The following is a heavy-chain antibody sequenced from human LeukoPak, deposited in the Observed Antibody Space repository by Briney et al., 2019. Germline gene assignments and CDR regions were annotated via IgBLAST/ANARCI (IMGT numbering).Heavy chain of an antibody. Sequence: PSETLSLTCTVSGGSISSYYWSWIRQSPGKGLEWIGYIFYSGNTNYNPSLKSRVTISVDTSKNQFSLKLSSVTAADTAVYYCARLGVRGVIIDYWGQGTLVTVSS. CDR1: GGSISSYY. V-gene: IGHV4-59*08. CDR3: ARLGVRGVIIDY. CDR2: IFYSGNT. D-gene: IGHD3-10*01. J-gene: IGHJ4*02.